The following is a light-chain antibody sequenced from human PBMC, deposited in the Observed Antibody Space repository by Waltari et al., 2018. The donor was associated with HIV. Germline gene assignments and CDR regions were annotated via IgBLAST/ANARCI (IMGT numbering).Light chain of an antibody. Sequence: QSVLTQPASVSGALGQRAAISCTGSSSNIRADYDVHWYQQFPGAAPKLLIYININRPSGVPDRFSGSKSGTSASLAITGLQAEDEADYYCQSYDSRLTVWVFGGGTKVTVL. CDR3: QSYDSRLTVWV. J-gene: IGLJ3*02. CDR1: SSNIRADYD. CDR2: INI. V-gene: IGLV1-40*01.